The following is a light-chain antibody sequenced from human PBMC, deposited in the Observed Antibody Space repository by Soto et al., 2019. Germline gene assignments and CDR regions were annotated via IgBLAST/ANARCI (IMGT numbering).Light chain of an antibody. CDR1: QSVDND. J-gene: IGKJ2*01. V-gene: IGKV3D-15*01. CDR3: QQYDKWPPSNT. Sequence: EIVMTQSPATLSVSPGDRATLSCRASQSVDNDLAWYQQKPGQPPRLLIYDASTRATGIPARFSGSQSGTEFTLTISSLLSEDFAVYYCQQYDKWPPSNTFGQGTKLEIK. CDR2: DAS.